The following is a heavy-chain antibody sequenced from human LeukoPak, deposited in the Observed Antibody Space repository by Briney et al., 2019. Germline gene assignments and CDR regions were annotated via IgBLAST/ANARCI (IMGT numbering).Heavy chain of an antibody. CDR3: ARDGYNYGLDRFDY. J-gene: IGHJ4*02. CDR1: GYSISSGYY. CDR2: IYHSGST. D-gene: IGHD1-1*01. Sequence: SETLSLTCTVSGYSISSGYYWGWIRQPPGKGLEWIGSIYHSGSTYYNPSLKSRVTISVDTSKNQFSLRLSSVTAADTAVYYCARDGYNYGLDRFDYWGQGTLVTVSS. V-gene: IGHV4-38-2*02.